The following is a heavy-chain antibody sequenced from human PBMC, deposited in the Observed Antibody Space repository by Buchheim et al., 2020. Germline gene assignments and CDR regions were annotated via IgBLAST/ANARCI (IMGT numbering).Heavy chain of an antibody. CDR1: GGSISSGGYY. CDR2: IYYSGST. Sequence: QVQLQESGPGLVKPSQTLSLTCTVSGGSISSGGYYWSWIRQHPGKGLEWIGYIYYSGSTYYNPSLKSRVTISVDTSKNQFSLKLSSVTAADTAVYYCARDRYSMLRYGYRSPRTNWFDPWGQGTL. CDR3: ARDRYSMLRYGYRSPRTNWFDP. D-gene: IGHD5-12*01. J-gene: IGHJ5*02. V-gene: IGHV4-31*03.